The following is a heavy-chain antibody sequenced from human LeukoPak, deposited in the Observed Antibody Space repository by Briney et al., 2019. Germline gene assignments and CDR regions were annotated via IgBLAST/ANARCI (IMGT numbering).Heavy chain of an antibody. J-gene: IGHJ4*02. V-gene: IGHV4-59*01. CDR1: SGSMNKYY. D-gene: IGHD5-18*01. CDR3: ASPHSLYSPFDS. CDR2: VYFSGTA. Sequence: SETLSLTCTVSSGSMNKYYWSWIRQSPGERREWIGNVYFSGTADYKSSLKSRVVIPVDTSKDQISLKLSSVTAADTAVYYCASPHSLYSPFDSWGSGILVT.